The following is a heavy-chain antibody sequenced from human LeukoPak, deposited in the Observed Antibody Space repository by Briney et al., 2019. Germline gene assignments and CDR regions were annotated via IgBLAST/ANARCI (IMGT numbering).Heavy chain of an antibody. D-gene: IGHD3-10*01. Sequence: GGSLRLSCAASGFTFSSYAMHWVRQAPGKGLEWVAVISYDGSNKYYADSVKGRFTISRDNSKSTLYLQMNSLRAEDTAVYYCARAPKITMVRGVIFNYFDYWGQGTLVTVSS. J-gene: IGHJ4*02. CDR3: ARAPKITMVRGVIFNYFDY. CDR1: GFTFSSYA. CDR2: ISYDGSNK. V-gene: IGHV3-30*04.